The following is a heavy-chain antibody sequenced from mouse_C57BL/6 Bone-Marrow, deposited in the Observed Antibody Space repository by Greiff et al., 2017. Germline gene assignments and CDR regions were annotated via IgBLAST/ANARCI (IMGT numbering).Heavy chain of an antibody. CDR3: ARKGWLPYAMDY. CDR1: GYTFTSYW. J-gene: IGHJ4*01. D-gene: IGHD2-3*01. CDR2: IYPSDSET. Sequence: QVQLQQPGAELVRPGSSVKLSCKASGYTFTSYWMDWVKQRPGHGLEWIGNIYPSDSETHYNQKFKDKDTLTVDKSSSTASMQLSSLTSEDSEVYYCARKGWLPYAMDYWGQGTSVTVSS. V-gene: IGHV1-61*01.